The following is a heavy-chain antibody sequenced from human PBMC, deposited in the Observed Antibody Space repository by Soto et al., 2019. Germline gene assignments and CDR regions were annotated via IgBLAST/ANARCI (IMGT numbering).Heavy chain of an antibody. J-gene: IGHJ4*02. V-gene: IGHV4-31*02. CDR1: GDSISSNSFY. CDR3: ARTKCSGGRCSPWSPHY. Sequence: RSLTWTVSGDSISSNSFYWGWIRQTPGKGLEWIGHRYYSESTYYNPSLKSRVSISLDTSKNQFSLKLSFVTAADTAMYYCARTKCSGGRCSPWSPHYCGKAPPLTVS. CDR2: RYYSEST. D-gene: IGHD2-15*01.